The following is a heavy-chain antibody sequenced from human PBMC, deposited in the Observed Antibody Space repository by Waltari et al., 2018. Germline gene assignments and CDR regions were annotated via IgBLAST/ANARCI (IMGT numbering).Heavy chain of an antibody. V-gene: IGHV3-74*01. D-gene: IGHD3-10*01. CDR3: ARLAPRTYRSPVPGRHYYYGMDV. Sequence: EEQLLESGGGLVQPGDSLRLSCAASGFRFSNYWMNWVRQAPGKGLVGGARISNDETSISYADSVKGRFTISRDNAKNTLYLQMKRLRAEDTAVYYCARLAPRTYRSPVPGRHYYYGMDVWGQGTTVTVSS. J-gene: IGHJ6*02. CDR2: ISNDETSI. CDR1: GFRFSNYW.